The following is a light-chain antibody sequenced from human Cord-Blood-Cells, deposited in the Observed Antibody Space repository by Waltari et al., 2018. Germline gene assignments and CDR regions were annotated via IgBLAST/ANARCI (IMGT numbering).Light chain of an antibody. V-gene: IGKV1-5*03. CDR1: QSISSW. J-gene: IGKJ1*01. CDR2: KAS. CDR3: QQYNSYSWT. Sequence: DIQTIQSPSTLSASVGDRVTLTCRARQSISSWLAWYQQKPRKAPKLLIYKASSLESGVPSRFSGSGSGTEFTLTISSLQPDDFATYYCQQYNSYSWTFGQGSKVEIK.